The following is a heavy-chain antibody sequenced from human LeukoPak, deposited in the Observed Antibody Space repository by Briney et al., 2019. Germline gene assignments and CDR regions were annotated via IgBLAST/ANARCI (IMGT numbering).Heavy chain of an antibody. Sequence: GGSLRLSCAASGFTFSTYWMTWVRQAPGKGLEWVSVIYSGGSTYYADSVKGRFTISRDNSKNTLYLQMNSLRAEDTAVYYCARDSRITIFGVVTEYYFDYWGQGTLVTVSS. J-gene: IGHJ4*02. CDR2: IYSGGST. CDR1: GFTFSTYW. D-gene: IGHD3-3*01. V-gene: IGHV3-53*01. CDR3: ARDSRITIFGVVTEYYFDY.